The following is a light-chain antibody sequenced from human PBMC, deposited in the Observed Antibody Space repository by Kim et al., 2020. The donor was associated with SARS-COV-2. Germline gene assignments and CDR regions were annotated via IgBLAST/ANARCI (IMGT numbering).Light chain of an antibody. CDR2: KDS. Sequence: GSPGQTASITCSGEKLGDKYACWYQQKPGQSPVLVIYKDSKRPSGIPERFSGSNSGNTATLTISGTQAMDEADYYCQAWDSSFVVFGGGTQLTVL. V-gene: IGLV3-1*01. J-gene: IGLJ2*01. CDR3: QAWDSSFVV. CDR1: KLGDKY.